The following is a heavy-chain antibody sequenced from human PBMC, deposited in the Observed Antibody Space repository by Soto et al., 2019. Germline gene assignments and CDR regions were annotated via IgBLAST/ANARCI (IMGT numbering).Heavy chain of an antibody. J-gene: IGHJ4*02. Sequence: QLVESGGDLVQPGRSLRLSCAASGFKFEDYAMHWVRQAPGKGLEWVSSISWGRGSIGYADSVRGRLAISRDNAKKSLYLQMISLRTEDTALYYCARSRATVTPLDYWGQGTLVTVSS. CDR2: ISWGRGSI. V-gene: IGHV3-9*01. CDR3: ARSRATVTPLDY. CDR1: GFKFEDYA. D-gene: IGHD4-17*01.